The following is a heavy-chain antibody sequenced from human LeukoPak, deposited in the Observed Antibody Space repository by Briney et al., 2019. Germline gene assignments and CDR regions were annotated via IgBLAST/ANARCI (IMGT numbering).Heavy chain of an antibody. CDR3: ARSRTGYSSSWYWFDP. Sequence: SVKVSCKASGGTFSSYAISWVRQAPGQGLEWMGGIIPIFGTANYAQKFQGRVTITADESTSTAYMELGSLRSEDTAVYYCARSRTGYSSSWYWFDPWGQGTLVTVSS. V-gene: IGHV1-69*13. CDR2: IIPIFGTA. J-gene: IGHJ5*02. D-gene: IGHD6-13*01. CDR1: GGTFSSYA.